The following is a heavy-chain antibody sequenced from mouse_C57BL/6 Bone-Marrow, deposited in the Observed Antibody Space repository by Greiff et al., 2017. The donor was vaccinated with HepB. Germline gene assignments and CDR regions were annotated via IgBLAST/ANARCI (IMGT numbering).Heavy chain of an antibody. CDR1: GYAFSSYW. V-gene: IGHV1-80*01. CDR3: ARDGNYDGWYFDV. CDR2: IYPGDGDT. J-gene: IGHJ1*03. Sequence: VKLVESGAELVKPGASVKISCKASGYAFSSYWMNWVKQRPGKGLEWVGQIYPGDGDTKYNGKFKGKATMTADKSSSTAYLQLSSLTSADSAVYFCARDGNYDGWYFDVWGTGTTVTAAS. D-gene: IGHD2-1*01.